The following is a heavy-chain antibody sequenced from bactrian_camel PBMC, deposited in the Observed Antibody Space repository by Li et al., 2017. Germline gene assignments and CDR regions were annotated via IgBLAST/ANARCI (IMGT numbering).Heavy chain of an antibody. J-gene: IGHJ6*01. D-gene: IGHD3*01. V-gene: IGHV3S54*01. Sequence: HVQLVESGGGSVQAGGSLRLSCAVPGWAYSTYTLGWFRQPPGKEREVVATLYTGVDYTWYADSVKGRFIISLDNAKNTLDLQMNSLTPDDTAMYYCAAGTRIIVGDYCDGITAWGQGTQVTVS. CDR3: AAGTRIIVGDYCDGITA. CDR1: GWAYSTYT. CDR2: LYTGVDYT.